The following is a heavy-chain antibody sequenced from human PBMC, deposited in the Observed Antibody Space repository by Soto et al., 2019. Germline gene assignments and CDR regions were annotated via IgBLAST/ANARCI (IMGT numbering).Heavy chain of an antibody. D-gene: IGHD3-16*01. Sequence: SETLSLTCAVYGGSFSGYYWSWIRQPPGKGLEWIGEINHSGGTNYNPSLKSRVTISVDTSKNQLSLKLSSVTAADTAVYYCARTGASTSLSFFDYWGQGTLVTVSS. V-gene: IGHV4-34*01. J-gene: IGHJ4*02. CDR3: ARTGASTSLSFFDY. CDR2: INHSGGT. CDR1: GGSFSGYY.